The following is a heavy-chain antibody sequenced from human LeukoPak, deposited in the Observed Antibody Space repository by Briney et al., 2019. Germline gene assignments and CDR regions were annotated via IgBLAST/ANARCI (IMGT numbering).Heavy chain of an antibody. CDR2: IYSGGST. J-gene: IGHJ4*02. V-gene: IGHV3-66*02. CDR3: ARGGNYDFWSGYQYYFDY. CDR1: GFTVSSNY. Sequence: GGSLRLSCVASGFTVSSNYMSWVRQAPGKGLEWVSVIYSGGSTYYADSVKGRFTISRDNSKNTLYLQMNSLRAEDTAVYYCARGGNYDFWSGYQYYFDYWGQGTLVTVSS. D-gene: IGHD3-3*01.